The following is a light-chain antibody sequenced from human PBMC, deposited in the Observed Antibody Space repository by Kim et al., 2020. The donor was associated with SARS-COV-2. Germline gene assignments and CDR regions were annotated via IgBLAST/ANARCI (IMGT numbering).Light chain of an antibody. Sequence: VSPGERVIISGRASQTIYSNLAGDQQKPGQAPRLLIYGASSWATGVPVRFSGSGSGTDFTFTISSLQSEDFAVYYCQQYDVWPRSFGQGTRLEIK. J-gene: IGKJ5*01. CDR3: QQYDVWPRS. CDR1: QTIYSN. CDR2: GAS. V-gene: IGKV3-15*01.